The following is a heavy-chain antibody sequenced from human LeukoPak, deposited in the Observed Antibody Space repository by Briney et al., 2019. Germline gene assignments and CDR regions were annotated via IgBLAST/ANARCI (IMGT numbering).Heavy chain of an antibody. CDR2: IIPIFGTA. J-gene: IGHJ4*02. Sequence: GASVKVSCKASGGTFSSYAISWVRQAPGRGLEWMGGIIPIFGTANYAQKFQGRVTITADESTSTAYMELSSLRSEDTAVYYCARSGRSGWGPFDYWGQGTLVTVSS. CDR3: ARSGRSGWGPFDY. V-gene: IGHV1-69*13. D-gene: IGHD3-10*01. CDR1: GGTFSSYA.